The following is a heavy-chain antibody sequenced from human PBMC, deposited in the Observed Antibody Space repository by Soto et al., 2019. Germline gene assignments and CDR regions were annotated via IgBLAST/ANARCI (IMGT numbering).Heavy chain of an antibody. J-gene: IGHJ4*02. D-gene: IGHD3-22*01. Sequence: ASVKASCKASCYPFTSCGMSWVRQSPGQGLEWMGWISAYNGNTNYAQKLQGRVTMTTDTSTSTAYMELRSLRAADTAVYYCARGPDYDSSGYYLLWGQGTLVTVSS. CDR3: ARGPDYDSSGYYLL. V-gene: IGHV1-18*04. CDR2: ISAYNGNT. CDR1: CYPFTSCG.